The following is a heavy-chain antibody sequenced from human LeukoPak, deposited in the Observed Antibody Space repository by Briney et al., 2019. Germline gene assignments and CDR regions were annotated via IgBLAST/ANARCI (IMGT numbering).Heavy chain of an antibody. Sequence: PGGSLRLSCAASGFTFSSYAMHWVRQAPGKGLEWVAVISYDGSNKYYADSVKGRFTISRDNSKNTLYLQMNSLRAEDTAVYYCAKGGRGYSYAFDYWGQGTLVTVSS. J-gene: IGHJ4*02. CDR3: AKGGRGYSYAFDY. CDR1: GFTFSSYA. D-gene: IGHD5-18*01. CDR2: ISYDGSNK. V-gene: IGHV3-30-3*01.